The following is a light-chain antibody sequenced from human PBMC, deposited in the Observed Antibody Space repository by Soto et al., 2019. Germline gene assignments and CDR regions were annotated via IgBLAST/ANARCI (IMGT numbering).Light chain of an antibody. J-gene: IGLJ2*01. V-gene: IGLV1-51*01. CDR3: GAWDGSLSVVL. Sequence: QSVLTQPPSVSAAPGQTVTISCSGSSANIGSNYVSWYQHLPGTAPKLVIYDSDRRPSEIPDRFSGSKSGTSATLDITGLQTGDEAEYYCGAWDGSLSVVLFGGGTKVTVL. CDR1: SANIGSNY. CDR2: DSD.